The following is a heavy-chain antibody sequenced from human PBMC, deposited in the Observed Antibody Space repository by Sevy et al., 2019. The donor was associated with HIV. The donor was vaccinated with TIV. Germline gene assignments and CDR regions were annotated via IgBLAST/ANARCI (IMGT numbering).Heavy chain of an antibody. CDR1: GFSFSNAW. CDR2: IKSKTEGATR. V-gene: IGHV3-15*01. Sequence: LSLTCAASGFSFSNAWMSWVRQAPGKGLEWVGRIKSKTEGATRDLAAPVKGRLLISRDDSRNTVYLQMNSLKTEDTAVYYCSAGVGASDFDYWGQGTLVTVSS. CDR3: SAGVGASDFDY. D-gene: IGHD1-26*01. J-gene: IGHJ4*02.